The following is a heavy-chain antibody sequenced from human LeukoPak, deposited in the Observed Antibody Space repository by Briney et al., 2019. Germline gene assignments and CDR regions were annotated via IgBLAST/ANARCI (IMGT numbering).Heavy chain of an antibody. CDR1: GFTFSSYG. V-gene: IGHV3-30*18. Sequence: PGGSLRLSCAASGFTFSSYGMHWVRQAPGKGLEWVAVISYDGSNKYYADSVKGRFTISRDNSKNTLYLQMNSLRAEDTAVYYCAKDVDLAAAGIDYWGQGTLVTVSS. CDR3: AKDVDLAAAGIDY. J-gene: IGHJ4*02. D-gene: IGHD6-13*01. CDR2: ISYDGSNK.